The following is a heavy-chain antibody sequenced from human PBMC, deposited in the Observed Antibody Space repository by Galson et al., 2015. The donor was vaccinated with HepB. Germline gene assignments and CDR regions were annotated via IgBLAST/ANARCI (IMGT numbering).Heavy chain of an antibody. D-gene: IGHD3-22*01. J-gene: IGHJ4*02. CDR2: IYWDDDK. Sequence: PALVKPTQTLTLTCTFPGFSLSTSGVGVGWIRQPPGKALEWLAVIYWDDDKRYSPSLKSRLTITKDTSKNQVVLTMTNMDPVDTATYYCVRRPNYYDSGGYWGEVDYWGQGTLVTVSS. V-gene: IGHV2-5*02. CDR1: GFSLSTSGVG. CDR3: VRRPNYYDSGGYWGEVDY.